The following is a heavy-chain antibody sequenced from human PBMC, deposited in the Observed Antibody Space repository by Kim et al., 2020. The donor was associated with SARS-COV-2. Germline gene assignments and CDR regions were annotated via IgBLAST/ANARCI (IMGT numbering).Heavy chain of an antibody. J-gene: IGHJ4*02. CDR3: ARDEGIAVAGTGEY. D-gene: IGHD6-19*01. CDR2: ISYDGSNK. V-gene: IGHV3-30-3*01. CDR1: GFTFSSYA. Sequence: GGSLRLSCAASGFTFSSYAMHWVRQAPGKGLEWVAVISYDGSNKYYADSVKGRFTISRDNSKNTLYLQMNSLRAEDTAVYYCARDEGIAVAGTGEYWGQGTLVTVSS.